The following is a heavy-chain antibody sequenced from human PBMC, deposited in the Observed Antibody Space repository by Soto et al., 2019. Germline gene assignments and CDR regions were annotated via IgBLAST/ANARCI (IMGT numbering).Heavy chain of an antibody. CDR3: ARPSITLFGVVMAFDY. D-gene: IGHD3-3*01. J-gene: IGHJ4*02. V-gene: IGHV4-34*01. CDR2: INHSGST. Sequence: PSETLSLTCAVYGGSFSGYYWSWIRQPPGKGLEWIGEINHSGSTNYNPSLKSRVTISVDTSKNQFSLKLSSVTAADTAVYYCARPSITLFGVVMAFDYWGQGTLVTVSS. CDR1: GGSFSGYY.